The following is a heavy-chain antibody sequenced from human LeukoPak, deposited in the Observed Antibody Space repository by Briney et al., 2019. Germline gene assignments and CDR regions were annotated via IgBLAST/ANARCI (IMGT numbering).Heavy chain of an antibody. CDR3: ARATTDLGVWVFHY. D-gene: IGHD1-1*01. Sequence: PGGSLRLSCAASGFTFSSYVMHWVRQAPGKGLECVAIIIYDGTNKYYADSVKGRLTISRDNSQNTLYLQMNSLRAEDTAVYDCARATTDLGVWVFHYWGQGTLVTVSS. V-gene: IGHV3-30-3*01. CDR2: IIYDGTNK. CDR1: GFTFSSYV. J-gene: IGHJ4*02.